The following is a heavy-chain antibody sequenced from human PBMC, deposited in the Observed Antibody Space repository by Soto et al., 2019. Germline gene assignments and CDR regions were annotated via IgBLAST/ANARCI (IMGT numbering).Heavy chain of an antibody. CDR1: GFTFSSYA. CDR2: ISGSGGST. Sequence: GGSLRLSCAASGFTFSSYAMSWVRQAPGKGLEWVSAISGSGGSTYYADSVKGRFTISRDNAKNSLYLQMNSLRAEDTAVYYCARERTYYDLLTGYLHYYHGMDVWGEGTTVNV. CDR3: ARERTYYDLLTGYLHYYHGMDV. J-gene: IGHJ6*02. D-gene: IGHD3-9*01. V-gene: IGHV3-23*01.